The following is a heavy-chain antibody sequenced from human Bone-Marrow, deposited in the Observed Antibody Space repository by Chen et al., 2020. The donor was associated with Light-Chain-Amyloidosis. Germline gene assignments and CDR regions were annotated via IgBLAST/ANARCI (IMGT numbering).Heavy chain of an antibody. CDR1: GYTFPNYW. V-gene: IGHV5-51*01. Sequence: EVQLEQSGPEVKKPGESLKISCKGSGYTFPNYWIGWVRQMPGKGLEWIGVIYPDDSDARYSPSLGGQVTISGDKSITTAYLQWRSLKASDTAMYYWARRRDGYNFDYWGQGTRVTVSS. CDR2: IYPDDSDA. D-gene: IGHD5-12*01. CDR3: ARRRDGYNFDY. J-gene: IGHJ4*02.